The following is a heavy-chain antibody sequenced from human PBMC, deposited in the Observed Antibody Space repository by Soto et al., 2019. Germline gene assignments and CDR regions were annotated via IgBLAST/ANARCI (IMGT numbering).Heavy chain of an antibody. CDR2: ISGGGGTM. V-gene: IGHV3-48*04. CDR1: GFTFSRYT. CDR3: ARDKSGTYSIDY. J-gene: IGHJ4*02. D-gene: IGHD1-26*01. Sequence: GSLRLSCAASGFTFSRYTMNWVRQAPGKGLEWLSYISGGGGTMSYADSVKGRVTISRDNAKNSLYLQMDSLRAEDTDVYYCARDKSGTYSIDYWGQGTLVTVSS.